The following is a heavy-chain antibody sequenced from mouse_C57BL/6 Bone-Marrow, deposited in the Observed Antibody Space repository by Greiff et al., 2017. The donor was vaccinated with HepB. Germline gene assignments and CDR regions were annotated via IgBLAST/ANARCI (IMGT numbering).Heavy chain of an antibody. V-gene: IGHV5-16*01. J-gene: IGHJ2*01. CDR2: INYDGSST. Sequence: EVMLVESEGGLVQPGSSMKLSCTASGFTFSDYYMAWVRQVPEKGLEWVANINYDGSSTYYLDSLKSRFIISRDNATNILYLQMSSLKSEDTATYYCARDLDYFDYWGQGTTLTVSS. CDR1: GFTFSDYY. CDR3: ARDLDYFDY.